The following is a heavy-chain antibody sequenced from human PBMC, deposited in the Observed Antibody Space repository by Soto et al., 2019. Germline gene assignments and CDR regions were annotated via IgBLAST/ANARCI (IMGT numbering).Heavy chain of an antibody. Sequence: PGRSLRRPGAAAGLTFTKTWMNWVRQAPQRRREWGGRIKSTTAGGTACYAAFVKGRFTISRDDSKNTMYMQMNSLKTEDTAVYYCTTDNWYDFWHNDIRFDYWGQGIQVTVSS. CDR1: GLTFTKTW. CDR2: IKSTTAGGTA. D-gene: IGHD3-3*01. V-gene: IGHV3-15*07. CDR3: TTDNWYDFWHNDIRFDY. J-gene: IGHJ4*02.